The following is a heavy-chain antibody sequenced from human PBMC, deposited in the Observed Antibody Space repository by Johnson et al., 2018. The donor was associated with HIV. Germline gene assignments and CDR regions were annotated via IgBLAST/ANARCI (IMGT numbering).Heavy chain of an antibody. CDR1: GFSFDDYG. V-gene: IGHV3-20*04. J-gene: IGHJ3*02. Sequence: VQLVESGGGVVRPGGSLRLSCEGSGFSFDDYGMSWVRQAPGKGLEWVSGINWNGVSTNYADSVKGRFSISRDNVKNSLYLQMDSLRAEDTALYYCARSITMIVVIITGVGAFDIWGQGTMVTVS. CDR2: INWNGVST. D-gene: IGHD3-22*01. CDR3: ARSITMIVVIITGVGAFDI.